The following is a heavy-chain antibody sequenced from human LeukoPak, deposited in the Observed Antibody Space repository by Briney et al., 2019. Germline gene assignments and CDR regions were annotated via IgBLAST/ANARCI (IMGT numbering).Heavy chain of an antibody. V-gene: IGHV4-39*01. D-gene: IGHD6-13*01. CDR2: IYNTGST. CDR3: ARLTRSSSWYEGYYDY. Sequence: SETQSLTCTVSGGSISSRNVYGGWIRQSPGKGPEWICSIYNTGSTYYNPSLKSRVTISVDTSKNQFSLKLNSVTAADTAVYYCARLTRSSSWYEGYYDYWGQGTLVTVSS. J-gene: IGHJ4*02. CDR1: GGSISSRNVY.